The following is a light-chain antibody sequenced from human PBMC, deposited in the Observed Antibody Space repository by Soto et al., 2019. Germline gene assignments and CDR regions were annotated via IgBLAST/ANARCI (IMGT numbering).Light chain of an antibody. CDR3: NSYSSSSTLDV. CDR1: SSDVGGYNY. CDR2: DVS. Sequence: QSALTQPASVSGSPGQSITISCTGTSSDVGGYNYVSWYQQYPGKAPKLMIYDVSNRPSGVSNRFSGSKSGNTASLTISGLQAEDEADYYCNSYSSSSTLDVFGTGTKVTVL. V-gene: IGLV2-14*01. J-gene: IGLJ1*01.